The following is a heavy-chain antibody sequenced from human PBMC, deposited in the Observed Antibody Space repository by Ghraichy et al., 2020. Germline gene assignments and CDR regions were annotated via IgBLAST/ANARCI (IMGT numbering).Heavy chain of an antibody. CDR3: ARPRVGGEAAPLYYFDY. D-gene: IGHD3-10*01. CDR1: GYSISSGYY. Sequence: SETLSLTCAVSGYSISSGYYWGWIRQPPGKGLEWIGSIYHSGATYYNPSLKSRVTISVDTSKNQFSLKLSSVTAADTAVYYCARPRVGGEAAPLYYFDYWGQGTLVTVSS. CDR2: IYHSGAT. J-gene: IGHJ4*02. V-gene: IGHV4-38-2*01.